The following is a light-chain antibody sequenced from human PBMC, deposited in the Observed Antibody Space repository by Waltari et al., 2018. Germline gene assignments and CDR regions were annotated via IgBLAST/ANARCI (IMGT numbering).Light chain of an antibody. Sequence: QSVLTQPPSVSGTPGQRVTISCSGSSSNIGNNIVNWYWQVPGTTPKLLIYRNDQRPSGIPDRFSGSKSGTSASLAISGLRSEDEADYFYAAWDDSLNGHWEFGGGTKLTVL. J-gene: IGLJ2*01. V-gene: IGLV1-44*01. CDR3: AAWDDSLNGHWE. CDR2: RND. CDR1: SSNIGNNI.